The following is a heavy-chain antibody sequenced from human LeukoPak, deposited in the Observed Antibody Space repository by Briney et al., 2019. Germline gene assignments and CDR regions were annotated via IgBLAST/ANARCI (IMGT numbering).Heavy chain of an antibody. Sequence: ASVKVSCKASGYTFTSYGISWVRQAPGQGLEWMGWISAYNSNANYAQKLQGRVTMTTDTSTSTAYMELRSLRSDDTAVYYCARDPKNYYDSSGYYSNYWGQGTLVTVSS. CDR3: ARDPKNYYDSSGYYSNY. CDR2: ISAYNSNA. V-gene: IGHV1-18*01. D-gene: IGHD3-22*01. J-gene: IGHJ4*02. CDR1: GYTFTSYG.